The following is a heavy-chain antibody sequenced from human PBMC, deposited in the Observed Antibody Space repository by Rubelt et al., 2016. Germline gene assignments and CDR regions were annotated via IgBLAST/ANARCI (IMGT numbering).Heavy chain of an antibody. J-gene: IGHJ3*01. V-gene: IGHV3-30*04. CDR1: GFTFSDYA. CDR2: ISFDGSNE. Sequence: RSLRLSCAASGFTFSDYAMHWVRQAPGKGLEWVAVISFDGSNEYYADSVKGRFTISRDNSKNMLYLELSSLTPEDSAVYHCVRDSADYGSDTDAFDLWGRGRKVTVSS. CDR3: VRDSADYGSDTDAFDL. D-gene: IGHD4-17*01.